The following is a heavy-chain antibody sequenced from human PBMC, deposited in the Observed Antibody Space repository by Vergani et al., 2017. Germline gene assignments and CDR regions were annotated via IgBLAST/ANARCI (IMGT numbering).Heavy chain of an antibody. J-gene: IGHJ3*02. D-gene: IGHD2-15*01. CDR1: GFTFSSYA. Sequence: EVQLLESGGGLVQPGGSLRLSCAASGFTFSSYAMSWVRQAPGKGLEWVSAISGSGGSTYYADSVKGRFTISRDNSKNTLYLQMNSLRAEDTAVYYCAKDVRYCSGGSCYSHAFDIWGQGTMVTVSS. CDR3: AKDVRYCSGGSCYSHAFDI. V-gene: IGHV3-23*01. CDR2: ISGSGGST.